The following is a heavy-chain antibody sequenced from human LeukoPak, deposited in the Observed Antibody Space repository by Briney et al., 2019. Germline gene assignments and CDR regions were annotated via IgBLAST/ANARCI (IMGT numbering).Heavy chain of an antibody. CDR1: GVSFSSYG. CDR2: ISYDGSNK. V-gene: IGHV3-30*18. Sequence: GGSLRLSCAASGVSFSSYGKCWVRQAPGKGLEWVADISYDGSNKYYADSLKGRFTISRDNTKSTLYLQMNSLRAEDTAVYYCAKIPYCTSGVCENFDYWGQGTLVTVSS. J-gene: IGHJ4*02. CDR3: AKIPYCTSGVCENFDY. D-gene: IGHD2-8*01.